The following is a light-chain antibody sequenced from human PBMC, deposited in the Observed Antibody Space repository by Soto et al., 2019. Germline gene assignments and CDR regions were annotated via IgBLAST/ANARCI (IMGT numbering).Light chain of an antibody. J-gene: IGKJ1*01. CDR2: GAS. CDR1: QSVSSN. V-gene: IGKV3-15*01. Sequence: EIVMTQSPATLSVSPGERATLSCRASQSVSSNLAWYQQKPGQAPRLLIYGASTRATCSPARFSGSGSGKEFTLTISSLQSEDFAVYYCQQYNNWPPWTFGQGTKVEIK. CDR3: QQYNNWPPWT.